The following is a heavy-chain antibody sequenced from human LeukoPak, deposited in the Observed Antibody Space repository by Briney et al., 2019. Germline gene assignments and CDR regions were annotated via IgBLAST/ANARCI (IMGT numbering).Heavy chain of an antibody. CDR1: GGSISSYY. Sequence: SETLSLTCTVSGGSISSYYWSWTRQPPGKGLEWIGYIFYSGSTNYNPSLKSRITISVDTSKNQFSLKVSSVTAADTAVYYCARHLLSSSGYYFDYWGQGTLVTVSS. D-gene: IGHD6-6*01. CDR3: ARHLLSSSGYYFDY. V-gene: IGHV4-59*08. CDR2: IFYSGST. J-gene: IGHJ4*02.